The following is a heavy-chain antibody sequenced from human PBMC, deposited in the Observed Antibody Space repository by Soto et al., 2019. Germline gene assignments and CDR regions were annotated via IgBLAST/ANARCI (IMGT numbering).Heavy chain of an antibody. Sequence: SETLSLTCAVYGGSFSGYYWSWIRQPPGKGLEWIGEINHSGSTNYNPSLKSRVTISVDTSKNQFSLKLSSVTAADTAVYYCARHTRGCSYGIGMLYGMDVWGQGTTVTVSS. J-gene: IGHJ6*02. CDR1: GGSFSGYY. CDR2: INHSGST. D-gene: IGHD5-18*01. V-gene: IGHV4-34*01. CDR3: ARHTRGCSYGIGMLYGMDV.